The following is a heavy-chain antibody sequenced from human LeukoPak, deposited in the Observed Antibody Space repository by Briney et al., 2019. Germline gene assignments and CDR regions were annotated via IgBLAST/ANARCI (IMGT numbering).Heavy chain of an antibody. V-gene: IGHV3-21*01. CDR2: ISSSSSYM. D-gene: IGHD1-1*01. CDR3: VRVVPETGTLDY. CDR1: GFTFSSYS. Sequence: GGSLRLSCAASGFTFSSYSMNWVRQAPGKGLQWPASISSSSSYMFYADSVEGRFTISRDNAKKSLYLQMNSLRSEDTALYYCVRVVPETGTLDYWGQGALVTVSS. J-gene: IGHJ4*02.